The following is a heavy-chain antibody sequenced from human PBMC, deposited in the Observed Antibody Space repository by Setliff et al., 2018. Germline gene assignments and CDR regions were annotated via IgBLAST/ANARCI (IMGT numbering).Heavy chain of an antibody. J-gene: IGHJ4*02. D-gene: IGHD3-10*01. CDR1: VDSLISGHYY. CDR3: ARGGGYYLDL. V-gene: IGHV4-61*01. Sequence: SETLSLTCIVSVDSLISGHYYWSWVRQPPGKGLEWIGRIYYTGTTYYNPSLKSRITMSVDTSKKQFSLSLSSVTAADTAIYYCARGGGYYLDLWGQGMLVTVSS. CDR2: IYYTGTT.